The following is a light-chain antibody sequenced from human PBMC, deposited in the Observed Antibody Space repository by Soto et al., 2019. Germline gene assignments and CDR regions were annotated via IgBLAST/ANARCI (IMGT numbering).Light chain of an antibody. V-gene: IGKV3-15*01. CDR2: GAS. J-gene: IGKJ1*01. CDR1: QSLGTN. Sequence: EIEMTQYPATLSVSPGERATRSSRASQSLGTNLAWFQQKPGQVPRLLIHGASTRATGIPARFSGSGSGTDFTLTISSLQSEDFAVYYCQQYNQWPRTFGQGTKV. CDR3: QQYNQWPRT.